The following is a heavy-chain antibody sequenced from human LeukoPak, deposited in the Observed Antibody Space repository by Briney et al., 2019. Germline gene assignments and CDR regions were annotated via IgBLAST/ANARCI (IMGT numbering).Heavy chain of an antibody. CDR2: IGTAGDT. Sequence: AGGSLRLSCAASGFTFSSYDMHWVRQATGKGLEWVSAIGTAGDTYYTGSVKGRFNIPRENAKNSLYLQMNSLRAGDTAVYYCARGGQQLGEFDCWGQGTLVTVSS. D-gene: IGHD6-13*01. CDR1: GFTFSSYD. CDR3: ARGGQQLGEFDC. J-gene: IGHJ4*02. V-gene: IGHV3-13*01.